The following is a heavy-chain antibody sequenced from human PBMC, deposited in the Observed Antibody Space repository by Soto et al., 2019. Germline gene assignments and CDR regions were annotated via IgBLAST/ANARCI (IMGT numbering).Heavy chain of an antibody. CDR3: ARLADYDILTGTFDY. D-gene: IGHD3-9*01. CDR1: GGSISSYY. J-gene: IGHJ4*02. CDR2: IYYSGST. V-gene: IGHV4-59*08. Sequence: SETLSLTCTVSGGSISSYYWSWIRQPPGKGLGWIGYIYYSGSTNYNPSLKSRVTISVDTSKNQFSLKLSSVTAADTAVYYCARLADYDILTGTFDYWGQGTLVTVSS.